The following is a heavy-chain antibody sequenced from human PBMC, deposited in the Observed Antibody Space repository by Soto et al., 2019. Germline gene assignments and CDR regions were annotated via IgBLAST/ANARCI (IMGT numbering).Heavy chain of an antibody. CDR1: GFTFSSNG. CDR2: ISGSGRNT. CDR3: AKNGLSDSPSAIDS. V-gene: IGHV3-23*01. D-gene: IGHD2-8*01. J-gene: IGHJ4*02. Sequence: VGSLRLSCATSGFTFSSNGMSWVRQAPGKGLDWVSGISGSGRNTYYADSVKGRFTISRDNSKNTLFLQMNSLRVEDTAVYYCAKNGLSDSPSAIDSWGQGTLVTVSS.